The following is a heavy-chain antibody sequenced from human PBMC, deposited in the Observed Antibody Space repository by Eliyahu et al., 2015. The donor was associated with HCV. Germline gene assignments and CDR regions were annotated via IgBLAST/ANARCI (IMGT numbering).Heavy chain of an antibody. Sequence: QVQLVESGGGVVQPGXSLRLXCAASGIPPXXXGLXXWVRQAPGKGLEWVAVISDYGTSEYYADSVKGRFTISRDNSKHTLYLQMNSLRAEDTAVYYCAKDRGITGTTGSWMVGMDVWGQGTTVTVSS. CDR2: ISDYGTSE. CDR3: AKDRGITGTTGSWMVGMDV. V-gene: IGHV3-30*18. J-gene: IGHJ6*02. D-gene: IGHD1-7*01. CDR1: GIPPXXXG.